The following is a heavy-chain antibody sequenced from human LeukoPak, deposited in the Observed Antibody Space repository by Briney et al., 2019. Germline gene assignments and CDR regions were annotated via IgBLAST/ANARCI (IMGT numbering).Heavy chain of an antibody. CDR3: ARVRWGGLYYFDY. V-gene: IGHV3-7*01. J-gene: IGHJ4*02. CDR2: IKQDGSEK. CDR1: GFTFSSYW. Sequence: GGSLRLSCAVSGFTFSSYWMSWVRQAPGKGLEWVANIKQDGSEKYYVDSVKGRFTISRDNAKNSLYLQMNSLRAEDTAVYYCARVRWGGLYYFDYWGQGTLVTVSS. D-gene: IGHD3-16*01.